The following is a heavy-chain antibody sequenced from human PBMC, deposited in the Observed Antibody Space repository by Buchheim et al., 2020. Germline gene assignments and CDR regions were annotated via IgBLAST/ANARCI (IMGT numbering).Heavy chain of an antibody. V-gene: IGHV4-34*01. CDR1: GGSFSGYY. J-gene: IGHJ4*02. CDR2: INHSGST. D-gene: IGHD3-3*01. CDR3: ARGGLGSGLRFLEWLRRYYFDY. Sequence: QVQLQQWGAGLSKPSETLSLTCAVYGGSFSGYYWSWIRQPPGKGLEWIGEINHSGSTNYNPSLKSRVTISVDTSKNQFSLKLSSVTAADTAVYYCARGGLGSGLRFLEWLRRYYFDYWGQGTL.